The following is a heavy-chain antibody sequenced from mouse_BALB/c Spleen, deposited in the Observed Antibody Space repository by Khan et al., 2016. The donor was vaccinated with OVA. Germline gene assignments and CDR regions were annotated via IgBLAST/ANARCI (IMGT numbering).Heavy chain of an antibody. Sequence: QVQLQQSGPELVKPGASVRISCEASDYTFTSYYIHWVKQRPGQGLEWIGWIYPGNINHNYTERFKGKATLTADKSSSPANMHLSSLTSADSAVYFCARGGYGAFAYWGQGTLVTVSA. V-gene: IGHV1S56*01. CDR3: ARGGYGAFAY. CDR2: IYPGNINH. J-gene: IGHJ3*01. D-gene: IGHD2-2*01. CDR1: DYTFTSYY.